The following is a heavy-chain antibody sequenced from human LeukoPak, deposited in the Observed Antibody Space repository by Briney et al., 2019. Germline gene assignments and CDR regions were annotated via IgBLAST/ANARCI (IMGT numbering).Heavy chain of an antibody. J-gene: IGHJ3*02. V-gene: IGHV3-48*03. CDR2: ISSSGSTI. Sequence: QPGGSLRLSCAASGFTFSSYEMNWVRQAPGKGLEWVSYISSSGSTIYCADSVKGRFTISRDNSKNTMYLQVNSLRAEDTAVYYCGRHIYPWKYADGFDIWGQGTMVTVSS. D-gene: IGHD1-7*01. CDR3: GRHIYPWKYADGFDI. CDR1: GFTFSSYE.